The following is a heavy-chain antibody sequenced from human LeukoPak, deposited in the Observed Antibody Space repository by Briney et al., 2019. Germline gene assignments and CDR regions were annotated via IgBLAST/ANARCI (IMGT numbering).Heavy chain of an antibody. CDR3: AKDDGLDIVVVTIDY. CDR1: GFTFSSYG. Sequence: GGSLRLSCAASGFTFSSYGMHWVRQAPGKGLEWVAFIRYDGSNKYYADSVKGRFTISRDNSKNTLYLQMNSLRAEDTAVYHCAKDDGLDIVVVTIDYWGQGTLVTVSS. V-gene: IGHV3-30*02. D-gene: IGHD2-21*02. J-gene: IGHJ4*02. CDR2: IRYDGSNK.